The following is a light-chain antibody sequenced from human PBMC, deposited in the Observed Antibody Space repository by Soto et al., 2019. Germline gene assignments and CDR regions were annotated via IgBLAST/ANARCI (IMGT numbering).Light chain of an antibody. CDR1: QSVSSSY. J-gene: IGKJ2*01. CDR3: QQYGSSPHT. Sequence: EIVLTQSPGTLSLSPGERATLSCMASQSVSSSYLAWYQHTPGQAPRLLIDGASSRATGIPDRFSGSGSGTDFTLTISRLEPEDFAEYYCQQYGSSPHTFGQGTKLEIK. V-gene: IGKV3-20*01. CDR2: GAS.